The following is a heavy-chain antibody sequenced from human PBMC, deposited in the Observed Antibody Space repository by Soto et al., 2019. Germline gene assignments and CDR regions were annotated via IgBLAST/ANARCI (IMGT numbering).Heavy chain of an antibody. V-gene: IGHV5-51*01. CDR2: IYPGDSDT. Sequence: GESLKISCKGSGYRFSXYYIGCVRQMPGKGLECMGIIYPGDSDTRYSPAFQGQVLISVDKAISTAYLHWGSLESSDTAVYYCARGQSVGRTVGAFDIWGQGTVVTVSS. J-gene: IGHJ3*02. D-gene: IGHD1-26*01. CDR1: GYRFSXYY. CDR3: ARGQSVGRTVGAFDI.